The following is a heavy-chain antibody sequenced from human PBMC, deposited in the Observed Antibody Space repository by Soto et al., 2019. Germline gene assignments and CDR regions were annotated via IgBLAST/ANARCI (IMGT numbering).Heavy chain of an antibody. D-gene: IGHD3-10*01. V-gene: IGHV5-51*01. Sequence: GESLKISCKGSGYSFTTYWIAWVRQMPGKGLEWMGIIFAGDSDTRYSPSFQGQVTISADKSITTAYLQWSSLRASDTAIYYCARLSDFGSARIDYWGQGTLVTVSS. CDR1: GYSFTTYW. CDR3: ARLSDFGSARIDY. CDR2: IFAGDSDT. J-gene: IGHJ4*02.